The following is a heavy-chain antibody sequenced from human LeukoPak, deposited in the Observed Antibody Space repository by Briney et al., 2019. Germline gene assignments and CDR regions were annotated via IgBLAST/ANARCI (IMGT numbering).Heavy chain of an antibody. D-gene: IGHD3/OR15-3a*01. CDR1: GFDFNKYW. J-gene: IGHJ4*02. V-gene: IGHV3-7*01. CDR3: ARGGYYNFWTGLVDY. Sequence: GGSLRLSCAASGFDFNKYWMIWVRQAPGKGLEWVANIKHDDTEINYVDSVRGRFTVSRDNAKNSLYLQLNSLRHEDAAVYFCARGGYYNFWTGLVDYWGLGTRVTVSS. CDR2: IKHDDTEI.